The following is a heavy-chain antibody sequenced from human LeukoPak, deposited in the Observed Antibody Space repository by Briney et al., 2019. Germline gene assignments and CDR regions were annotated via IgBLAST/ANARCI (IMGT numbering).Heavy chain of an antibody. CDR1: GFTVSSNY. J-gene: IGHJ3*02. D-gene: IGHD6-19*01. V-gene: IGHV3-53*01. Sequence: RGSLRLSCAASGFTVSSNYMSWVRQAPGKGLEWVSIIYSGGSTFYADSVKGRFTISRDNAKKSLYLQMNSLRADDTAVYYCARGASVVAGNDNAFDIWGQGTMVTVSS. CDR3: ARGASVVAGNDNAFDI. CDR2: IYSGGST.